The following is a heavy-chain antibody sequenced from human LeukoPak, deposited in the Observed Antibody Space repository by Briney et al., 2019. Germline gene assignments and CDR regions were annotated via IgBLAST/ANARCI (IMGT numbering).Heavy chain of an antibody. CDR3: ATSAADDYYYYYYMDV. CDR2: IKQDGSEK. D-gene: IGHD6-13*01. V-gene: IGHV3-7*01. J-gene: IGHJ6*03. CDR1: GFTFSSYW. Sequence: QPGGSLRLSCAASGFTFSSYWMSWVRQAPGKGLEWVANIKQDGSEKYYVDSVKGRFTISRDNAKNSLYLQMNSLGAEDTAVYYCATSAADDYYYYYYMDVWGKGTTVTVSS.